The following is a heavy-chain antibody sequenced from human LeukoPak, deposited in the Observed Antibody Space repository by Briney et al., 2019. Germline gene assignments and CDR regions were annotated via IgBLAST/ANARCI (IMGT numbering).Heavy chain of an antibody. CDR2: IKQDGSEK. CDR3: ARTPGLKYYYDSSGYYDY. V-gene: IGHV3-7*01. CDR1: RFTFSSYW. D-gene: IGHD3-22*01. Sequence: GGSLRLSCAASRFTFSSYWMSWVRQAPGKGLEWVANIKQDGSEKYYVDSVKGRFTISRDNAKNSLYLQMNSLRAEDTAVYYCARTPGLKYYYDSSGYYDYWGQGTLVTVSS. J-gene: IGHJ4*02.